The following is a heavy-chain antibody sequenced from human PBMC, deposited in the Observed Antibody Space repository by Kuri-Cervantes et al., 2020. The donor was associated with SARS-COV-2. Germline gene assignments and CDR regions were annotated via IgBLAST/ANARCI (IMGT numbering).Heavy chain of an antibody. D-gene: IGHD3-10*01. CDR1: GFTFSSYG. Sequence: GESLKISCAASGFTFSSYGMHWVRQAPGKGLEWVAVIWYDGSNKYYADSVKGRLTISRDNSKNNLYRQMNSMRAEDKAVYYCAREALRGSGSYYNDPGAFDIWGQGTMVTVSS. J-gene: IGHJ3*02. V-gene: IGHV3-33*08. CDR3: AREALRGSGSYYNDPGAFDI. CDR2: IWYDGSNK.